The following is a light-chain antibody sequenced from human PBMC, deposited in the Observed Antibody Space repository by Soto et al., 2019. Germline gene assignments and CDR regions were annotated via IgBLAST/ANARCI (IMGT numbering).Light chain of an antibody. CDR3: QQYNRYWT. Sequence: DIQMTQSPSTLSASVGDRVTITCRASQSISSWLAWYQQKPGKAPKLLIYKASSLESGVPSRFSGSGSGTEFTLTISSLQPDDFATYYRQQYNRYWTFGQGTRVEIK. J-gene: IGKJ1*01. CDR1: QSISSW. CDR2: KAS. V-gene: IGKV1-5*03.